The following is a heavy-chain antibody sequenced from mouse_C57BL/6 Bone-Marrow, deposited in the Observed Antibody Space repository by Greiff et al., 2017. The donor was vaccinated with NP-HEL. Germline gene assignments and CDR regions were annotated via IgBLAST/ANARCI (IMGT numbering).Heavy chain of an antibody. CDR1: GYTFTSYW. D-gene: IGHD2-4*01. V-gene: IGHV1-59*01. CDR2: IDPSDSYT. Sequence: QVQLQQPGAELVRPGTSVKLSCKASGYTFTSYWMHWVKQRPGQGLEWIGVIDPSDSYTNYTQKFKGTATLTVDTSSSTAYMQLSSLTSEDSADYYGARWGLRRGYAMDYWGQGTSVSVSS. CDR3: ARWGLRRGYAMDY. J-gene: IGHJ4*01.